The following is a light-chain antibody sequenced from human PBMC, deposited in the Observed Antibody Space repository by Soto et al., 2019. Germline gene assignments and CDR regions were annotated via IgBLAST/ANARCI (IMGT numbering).Light chain of an antibody. CDR2: GAS. CDR1: QSVSNNY. Sequence: EIVLTQSPGTLSLSPGERATLSCRASQSVSNNYLGWYQQKPGQAPRLLIYGASSRATGIPDRFSGSGSGTDFTLTISRLEPEDFAVYYCQQYGSSPFTFGPGTKVDIK. J-gene: IGKJ3*01. V-gene: IGKV3-20*01. CDR3: QQYGSSPFT.